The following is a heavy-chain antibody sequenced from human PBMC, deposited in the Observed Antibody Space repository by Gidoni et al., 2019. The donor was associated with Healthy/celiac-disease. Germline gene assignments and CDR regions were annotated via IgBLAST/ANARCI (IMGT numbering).Heavy chain of an antibody. J-gene: IGHJ4*02. D-gene: IGHD6-13*01. CDR3: AKDKAIAAAGLFDY. Sequence: EVQLLESGGGLVQPGGCLRRSCAASGFTFSSYAMSWVRQAPGKGLEWVSAISGSGGRTYYADSVKGRFTISRDNSKNTLYLQMNSLRAEDTAVYYCAKDKAIAAAGLFDYWGQGTLVTVSS. V-gene: IGHV3-23*01. CDR2: ISGSGGRT. CDR1: GFTFSSYA.